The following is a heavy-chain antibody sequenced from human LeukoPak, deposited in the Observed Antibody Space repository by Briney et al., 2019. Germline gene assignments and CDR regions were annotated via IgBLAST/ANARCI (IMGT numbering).Heavy chain of an antibody. CDR2: VNRDGSET. Sequence: GGSLRLSCAASGFALSSHWMTWVRQVPGRGPEWVANVNRDGSETCYLDSVKGRFTISKDNVKNSLYLQMNSLRAEDTALYHCARNNGMDVWGQGTTVIVSS. CDR1: GFALSSHW. CDR3: ARNNGMDV. J-gene: IGHJ6*02. V-gene: IGHV3-7*03.